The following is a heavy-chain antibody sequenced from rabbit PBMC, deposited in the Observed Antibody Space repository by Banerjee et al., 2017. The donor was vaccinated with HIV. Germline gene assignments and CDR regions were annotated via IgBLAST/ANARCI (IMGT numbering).Heavy chain of an antibody. V-gene: IGHV1S40*01. CDR3: TRDYTDSTADFNW. J-gene: IGHJ4*01. D-gene: IGHD7-1*01. CDR1: GFSFSSSDY. Sequence: QSLEESGGDLVKPGASLTLTCTASGFSFSSSDYMCWVRQAPGKGLEWIACIDSNNGNTYYASWAKGRFTISKTSSTTVTLQMTSLTAADTATYFCTRDYTDSTADFNWWGPGTLVTVS. CDR2: IDSNNGNT.